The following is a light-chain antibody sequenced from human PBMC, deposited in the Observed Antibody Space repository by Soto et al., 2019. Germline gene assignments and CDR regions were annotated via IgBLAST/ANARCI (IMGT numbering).Light chain of an antibody. J-gene: IGKJ2*01. CDR1: QSARSS. CDR3: QQYESFSPYT. Sequence: DIQITHSPSTLSAFVGDRVTNTCRASQSARSSLAWYQQKPGKAPKLLIYDASTLESGVPSRFSGSGYGTEFTLTINSLQPGDFATYYCQQYESFSPYTFGQGTRLEI. V-gene: IGKV1-5*01. CDR2: DAS.